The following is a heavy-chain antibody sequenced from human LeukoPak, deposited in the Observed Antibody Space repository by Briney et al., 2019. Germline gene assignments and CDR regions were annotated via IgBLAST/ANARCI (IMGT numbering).Heavy chain of an antibody. CDR1: GGSFSGYY. D-gene: IGHD1-26*01. J-gene: IGHJ3*02. Sequence: PSETLSLTCTVYGGSFSGYYWSWIRQPPGKGLEWIGEISHSGSTNYSPSLKGRVTISLDTSKNQFSLKLSSVTAADTAVYYCARAGGTYYGIAFDIWGQGTMVTVSS. V-gene: IGHV4-34*01. CDR3: ARAGGTYYGIAFDI. CDR2: ISHSGST.